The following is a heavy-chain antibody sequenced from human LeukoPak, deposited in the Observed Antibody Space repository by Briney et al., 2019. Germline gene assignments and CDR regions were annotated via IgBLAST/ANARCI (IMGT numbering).Heavy chain of an antibody. CDR2: IYTSGRT. CDR1: GGSINSYY. V-gene: IGHV4-4*07. CDR3: ARRAANYYGMDV. Sequence: SETLSLTCTVSGGSINSYYWSWIRQSAERGLEWIGHIYTSGRTNYNPSLKSRVTMSVDTSKNQFSLKLSFVTAADTAVYYCARRAANYYGMDVWGQGTTVTVSS. D-gene: IGHD6-13*01. J-gene: IGHJ6*02.